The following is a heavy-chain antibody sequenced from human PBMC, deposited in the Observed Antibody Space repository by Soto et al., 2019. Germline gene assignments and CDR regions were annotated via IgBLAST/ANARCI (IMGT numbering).Heavy chain of an antibody. Sequence: QLQLQESGPGLVKPSETLSLTCTVSGGSISSSRYYWGWIRQPQGKGLEWIGRIYYSGSTYYNPSLKSRVTIPVDTSKNQFSLKLSSVTAADTAVSYCTNSYWFDPGGQGTLVTVSS. J-gene: IGHJ5*02. CDR2: IYYSGST. CDR1: GGSISSSRYY. D-gene: IGHD6-6*01. V-gene: IGHV4-39*01. CDR3: TNSYWFDP.